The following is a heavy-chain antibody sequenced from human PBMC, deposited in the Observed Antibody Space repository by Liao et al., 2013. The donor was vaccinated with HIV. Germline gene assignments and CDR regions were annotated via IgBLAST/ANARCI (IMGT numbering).Heavy chain of an antibody. CDR1: GGSISIGSYY. D-gene: IGHD2-21*01. J-gene: IGHJ6*03. Sequence: QVQLQESGPGLVKPSQTLSLTCTVSGGSISIGSYYWSWIRQPAGKGLEWIGRIFPSGYTNYNPSLKSRVTISVDTSKNLFSLKLSSVTAADTAVYYCARHIAGSDHYYYFHMDVWGNGTTVTVSS. CDR2: IFPSGYT. V-gene: IGHV4-61*02. CDR3: ARHIAGSDHYYYFHMDV.